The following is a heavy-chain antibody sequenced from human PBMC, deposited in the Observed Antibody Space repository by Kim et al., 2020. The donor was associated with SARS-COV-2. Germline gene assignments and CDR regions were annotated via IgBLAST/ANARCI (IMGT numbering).Heavy chain of an antibody. CDR3: ASFPAPGFSWLDY. D-gene: IGHD3-22*01. V-gene: IGHV3-30*01. Sequence: YADSVKRRLTISRDNSKNTLYLQMNGLRAEDAAVYYCASFPAPGFSWLDYWGQGTLVTVSS. J-gene: IGHJ4*02.